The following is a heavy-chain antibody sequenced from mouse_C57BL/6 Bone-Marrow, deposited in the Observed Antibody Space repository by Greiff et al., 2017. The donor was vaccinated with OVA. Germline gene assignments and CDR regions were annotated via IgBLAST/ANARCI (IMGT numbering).Heavy chain of an antibody. CDR3: ARSPFITTVYFDY. CDR1: GYTFTSYW. Sequence: QVQLQQPGAELVKPGASVKLSCKASGYTFTSYWMHWVKQRPGQGLEWIGMIHPNSGSTKYNEKVKSKATLTVDKSSSTAYMQLSSLTSEDSAVYYCARSPFITTVYFDYWGQGTTLTVSS. V-gene: IGHV1-64*01. D-gene: IGHD1-1*01. CDR2: IHPNSGST. J-gene: IGHJ2*01.